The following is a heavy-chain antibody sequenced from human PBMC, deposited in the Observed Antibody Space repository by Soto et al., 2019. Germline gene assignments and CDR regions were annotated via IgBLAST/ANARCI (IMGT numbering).Heavy chain of an antibody. Sequence: GSLRLSCAASGFTFSSYGMHWVRQAPGKGLEWVAVISYDGSNKYYADSVKGRFTISRDNSKNTLYLQMNSLRAEDTAVYYCAKDRSGGHFDYWGQGTLVTVSS. CDR2: ISYDGSNK. CDR3: AKDRSGGHFDY. V-gene: IGHV3-30*18. CDR1: GFTFSSYG. D-gene: IGHD2-15*01. J-gene: IGHJ4*02.